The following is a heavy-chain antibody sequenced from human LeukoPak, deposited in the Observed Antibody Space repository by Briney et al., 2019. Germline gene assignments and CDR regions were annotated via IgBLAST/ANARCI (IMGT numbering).Heavy chain of an antibody. CDR3: AKIAAARFYFDY. D-gene: IGHD6-13*01. Sequence: GGSLRLSCAASGFTFSSYGMHWVRQAPGKGLEWVAFIRYDGSNKYYADSMKGRFTISRDNSKNTPYLQMNSLRAEDTAVYYCAKIAAARFYFDYWGQGTLVTVSS. CDR2: IRYDGSNK. CDR1: GFTFSSYG. V-gene: IGHV3-30*02. J-gene: IGHJ4*02.